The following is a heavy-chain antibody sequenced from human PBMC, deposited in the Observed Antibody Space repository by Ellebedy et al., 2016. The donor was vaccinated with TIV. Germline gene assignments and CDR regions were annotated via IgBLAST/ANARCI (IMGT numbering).Heavy chain of an antibody. CDR2: ITGMFRTV. J-gene: IGHJ4*02. Sequence: ASVKVSCKASGFTFTSFGISWVRQAPGQGLEWMGGITGMFRTVTYAQKFQGRVTITADEFMSTAYMELSSLRSEDTAIYYCARKYYFDYWGQGTLVTVAS. CDR1: GFTFTSFG. CDR3: ARKYYFDY. V-gene: IGHV1-69*13.